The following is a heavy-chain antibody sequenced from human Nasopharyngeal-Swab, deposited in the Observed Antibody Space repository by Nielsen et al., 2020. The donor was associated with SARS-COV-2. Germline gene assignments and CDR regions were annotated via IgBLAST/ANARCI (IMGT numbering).Heavy chain of an antibody. CDR1: GWSFSGYY. CDR2: INHSGST. Sequence: SETLSLTCAVYGWSFSGYYWIWIRQPPGKGLEWIGEINHSGSTNYNPSLKSRVTISVDTSKNQFSLKLSSVTAADTAVYYCASNYYDSSGYYDAFDIWGQGTMVTVSS. CDR3: ASNYYDSSGYYDAFDI. V-gene: IGHV4-34*01. D-gene: IGHD3-22*01. J-gene: IGHJ3*02.